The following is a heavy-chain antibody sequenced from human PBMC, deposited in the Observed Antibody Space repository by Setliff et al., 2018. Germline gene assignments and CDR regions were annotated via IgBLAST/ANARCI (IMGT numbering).Heavy chain of an antibody. D-gene: IGHD3-10*01. CDR3: AXGXKQGVLWFGESLGAFDI. CDR2: MSYGGHT. J-gene: IGHJ3*02. Sequence: SETLSLTCAVSGSSISANHYWGWVRQPPGKGLEWVGSMSYGGHTYYKPSLNSRATIFAXXSKNSFSLXXTXXXXXXXXXXXCAXGXKQGVLWFGESLGAFDIWGQGTMVTVSS. V-gene: IGHV4-38-2*01. CDR1: GSSISANHY.